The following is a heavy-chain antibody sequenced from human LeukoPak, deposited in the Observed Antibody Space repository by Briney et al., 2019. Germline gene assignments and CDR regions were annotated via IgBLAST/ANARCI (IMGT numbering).Heavy chain of an antibody. CDR2: IYSGGDT. D-gene: IGHD6-19*01. Sequence: GGSLRLSCAASGFTVSNYYMNWVRQAPGKGLEWVSVIYSGGDTYYADSVKGRFTISRDNSKNTLYLQMNNLRAEDTAVYYCATSPVTGMIYFDYWGQGTLVTVSS. J-gene: IGHJ4*02. CDR1: GFTVSNYY. V-gene: IGHV3-66*01. CDR3: ATSPVTGMIYFDY.